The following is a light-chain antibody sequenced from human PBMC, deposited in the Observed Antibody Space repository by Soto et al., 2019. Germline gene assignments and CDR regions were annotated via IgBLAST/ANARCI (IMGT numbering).Light chain of an antibody. CDR1: QRIDHW. CDR3: QQYYTWPYT. J-gene: IGKJ2*01. Sequence: GDRVPITCRASQRIDHWLAWYQQKPGEAPKVLIYKASILEDGVPSRFSGSESGKEFTLTISSLQPDDFATYYCQQYYTWPYTFGPGTKLDMK. V-gene: IGKV1-5*03. CDR2: KAS.